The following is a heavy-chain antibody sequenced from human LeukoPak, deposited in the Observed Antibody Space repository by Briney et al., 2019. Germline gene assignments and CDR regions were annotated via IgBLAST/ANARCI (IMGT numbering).Heavy chain of an antibody. CDR2: IGDSGFST. J-gene: IGHJ4*02. D-gene: IGHD3-10*01. Sequence: GSLRLSCAASGFSYSNFAMTWVRQAPGKGLEWVSSIGDSGFSTYYADSVKGRFTISRDNSKNTLYLLMNSLRVEDTAVYYCAKEIYGSGSYYDLDYWGQGSLVTVSS. CDR1: GFSYSNFA. CDR3: AKEIYGSGSYYDLDY. V-gene: IGHV3-23*01.